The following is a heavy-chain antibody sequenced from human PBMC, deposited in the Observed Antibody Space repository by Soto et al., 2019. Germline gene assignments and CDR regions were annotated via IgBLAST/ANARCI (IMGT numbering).Heavy chain of an antibody. CDR1: GFTFSSYW. D-gene: IGHD3-16*01. CDR2: IKQDGSEK. CDR3: AKGITDTGGYYYYSMDV. J-gene: IGHJ6*02. Sequence: GGSLRLSCAASGFTFSSYWMSWVRQAPGKGLEWVANIKQDGSEKYSVDSVKGRFTISRDNAKNLLYLQMNSLRAEDTAVYYCAKGITDTGGYYYYSMDVWGQGTAVTVSS. V-gene: IGHV3-7*03.